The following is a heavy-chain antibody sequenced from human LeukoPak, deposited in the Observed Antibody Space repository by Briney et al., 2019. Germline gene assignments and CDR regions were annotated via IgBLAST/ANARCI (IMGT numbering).Heavy chain of an antibody. CDR2: IKQDGSEK. J-gene: IGHJ4*02. CDR3: ARGLLWSPRAPFDY. Sequence: KTGGSLRLSCAASGFTFSSYWMSWVRQAPGKGLEWVANIKQDGSEKYYVDSVKGRFTISRDNAKNSLYLQMNSLRAEDTAVYYCARGLLWSPRAPFDYWGQGTLVTISS. CDR1: GFTFSSYW. D-gene: IGHD3-10*01. V-gene: IGHV3-7*01.